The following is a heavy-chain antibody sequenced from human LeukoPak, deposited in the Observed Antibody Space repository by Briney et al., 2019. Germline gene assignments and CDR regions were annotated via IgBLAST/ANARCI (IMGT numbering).Heavy chain of an antibody. CDR3: VRGGSGVLYSWVGWFDP. Sequence: SETLSLTCAVYGGSFSSYYWSWIRQPPGKGLEGIGNIYYSGSTNYNPSLKSRVTISVDMSKNQFSLKLSSMTPADTAVYYCVRGGSGVLYSWVGWFDPWGQGTLVTVSS. J-gene: IGHJ5*02. D-gene: IGHD3-10*01. V-gene: IGHV4-59*01. CDR1: GGSFSSYY. CDR2: IYYSGST.